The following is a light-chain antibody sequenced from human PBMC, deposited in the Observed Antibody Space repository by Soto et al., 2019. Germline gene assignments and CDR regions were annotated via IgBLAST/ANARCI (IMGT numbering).Light chain of an antibody. V-gene: IGKV3-11*01. CDR1: QSVSSN. CDR2: DAS. CDR3: QQRRIWPLT. J-gene: IGKJ4*01. Sequence: PGERATLSCRASQSVSSNLAWYQQKPGQPPRLLIYDASNRATGIPARFSGSGSGTVFTLTISSLEPEDFAVYYCQQRRIWPLTFGGGTKVEIK.